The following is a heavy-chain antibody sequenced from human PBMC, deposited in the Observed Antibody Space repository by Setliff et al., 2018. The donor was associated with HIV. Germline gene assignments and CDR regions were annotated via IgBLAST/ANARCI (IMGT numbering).Heavy chain of an antibody. D-gene: IGHD3-10*01. CDR1: ELTFSNYA. V-gene: IGHV3-23*01. Sequence: GGSLRLSCAASELTFSNYAMTWVRQAPGKGLEWVSSLSGSGGSTYYADSVKGRFSISRDDSKSIAYLQMNSLKTEDTAVYYCAREQGFRADFDYWGQGTLVTVSS. J-gene: IGHJ4*02. CDR2: LSGSGGST. CDR3: AREQGFRADFDY.